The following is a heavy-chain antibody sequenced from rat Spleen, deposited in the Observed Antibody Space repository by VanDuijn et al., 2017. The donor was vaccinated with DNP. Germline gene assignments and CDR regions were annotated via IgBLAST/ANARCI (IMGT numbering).Heavy chain of an antibody. Sequence: EVNLVESGGGLVQPGRSLKLSCAASGFNFNDYWMAWVRQAPTKGLEWVASVSYDGGSTYYRDSVKGRFTISRDNARSRLFLQMDSLRSEDTATYYCTTRRDGYWGQGVMVTVSS. J-gene: IGHJ2*01. CDR3: TTRRDGY. D-gene: IGHD1-12*02. V-gene: IGHV5-20*01. CDR1: GFNFNDYW. CDR2: VSYDGGST.